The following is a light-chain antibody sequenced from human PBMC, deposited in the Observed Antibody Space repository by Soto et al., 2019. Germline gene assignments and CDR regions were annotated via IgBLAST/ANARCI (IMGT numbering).Light chain of an antibody. CDR2: GAS. V-gene: IGKV3-20*01. CDR3: QQYGRSPYT. Sequence: EIVLTQSPGTLYMSPGERATLSCRASQSVSSSYLAWYQQIRGQAPRLLIYGASSRATDIPDRFSGSGSGTDFTLTISRLEPEDFAVYYCQQYGRSPYTFGQGTKLEIK. CDR1: QSVSSSY. J-gene: IGKJ2*01.